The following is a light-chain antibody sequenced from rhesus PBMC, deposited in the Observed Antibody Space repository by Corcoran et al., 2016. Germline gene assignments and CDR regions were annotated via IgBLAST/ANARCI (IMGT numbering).Light chain of an antibody. Sequence: DIQMTQSPSSLSASVGDKVTISCRASQGFTNWLAWYQQTPGKAPKPLIYEASTVQSGVPSRFSGGGSVTDFTLTISSLQPEDLATYYCLQYDSSPYTFGQGTKVEIK. J-gene: IGKJ2*01. CDR2: EAS. V-gene: IGKV1-22*01. CDR3: LQYDSSPYT. CDR1: QGFTNW.